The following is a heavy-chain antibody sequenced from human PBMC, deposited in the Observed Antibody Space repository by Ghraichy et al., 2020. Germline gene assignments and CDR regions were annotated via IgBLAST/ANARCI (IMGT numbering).Heavy chain of an antibody. CDR2: ISSSGSTI. D-gene: IGHD3-22*01. CDR1: GFTFSDYY. Sequence: GESLNISCAASGFTFSDYYMSWIRQAPGKGLEWVSYISSSGSTIYYADSVKGRFTISRDNAKNSLYLQMNSLRAEDTAVYYCARDKGLRGIVARGYWGQGTLVTVSS. V-gene: IGHV3-11*01. J-gene: IGHJ4*02. CDR3: ARDKGLRGIVARGY.